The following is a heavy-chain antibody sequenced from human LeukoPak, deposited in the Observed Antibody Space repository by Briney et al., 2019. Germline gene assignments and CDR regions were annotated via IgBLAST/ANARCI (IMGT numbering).Heavy chain of an antibody. V-gene: IGHV4-61*01. J-gene: IGHJ4*02. CDR1: GGSVSSGNYY. D-gene: IGHD3-22*01. CDR3: ARDPSGYFNY. Sequence: SETLSLTCTVSGGSVSSGNYYWSWIRQPPGKGLDWIGYIYYSGSTNYNPSLKSRVTISVDTSKNQFSLRLSSVTAADTAVYYCARDPSGYFNYWGQGTLATVSS. CDR2: IYYSGST.